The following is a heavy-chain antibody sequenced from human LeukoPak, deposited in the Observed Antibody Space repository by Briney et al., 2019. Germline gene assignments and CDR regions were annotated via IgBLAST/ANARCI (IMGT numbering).Heavy chain of an antibody. CDR2: ITSNGGST. CDR1: GFTFSTYP. CDR3: AIAAALSR. V-gene: IGHV3-64D*06. J-gene: IGHJ4*02. Sequence: GGSLRLSCSASGFTFSTYPMHWVRQAPGKGLEFVSAITSNGGSTYYADSVKGRFTISRDSSKNTLFLQMSSLGAEDTAVYYCAIAAALSRWGQGTLVTVSS. D-gene: IGHD6-13*01.